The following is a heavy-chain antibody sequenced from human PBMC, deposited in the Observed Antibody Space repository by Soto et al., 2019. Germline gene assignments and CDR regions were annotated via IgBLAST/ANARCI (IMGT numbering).Heavy chain of an antibody. CDR1: GFTFSSYS. Sequence: EVQLVESGGGLVKPGGSLRLSCAASGFTFSSYSMNWVRQAPGKGLEWVSSISSSSSYIYYADSVKGRFTISRDNAKNSLYLQMNSLRAEDTAVYYCASHPRDHSGYWYYFDYWGQGTLVTVSS. D-gene: IGHD3-22*01. CDR3: ASHPRDHSGYWYYFDY. J-gene: IGHJ4*02. V-gene: IGHV3-21*01. CDR2: ISSSSSYI.